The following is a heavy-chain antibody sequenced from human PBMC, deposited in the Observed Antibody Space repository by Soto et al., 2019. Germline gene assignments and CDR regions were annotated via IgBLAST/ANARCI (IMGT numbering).Heavy chain of an antibody. CDR3: ARDGTLSRYSSSGNFDY. D-gene: IGHD6-6*01. CDR2: ISAYNGNT. J-gene: IGHJ4*02. CDR1: GYTFTSYC. Sequence: EASVKVSCKASGYTFTSYCISWVRQAPVQGLEWMGWISAYNGNTNYAQKLQGRVTMTTDTSTSTAYMELRSLRSDDTAVYYCARDGTLSRYSSSGNFDYWGQGTLVTVSS. V-gene: IGHV1-18*04.